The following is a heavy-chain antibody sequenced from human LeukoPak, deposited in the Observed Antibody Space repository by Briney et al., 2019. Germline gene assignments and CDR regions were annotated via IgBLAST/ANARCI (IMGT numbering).Heavy chain of an antibody. CDR2: ISGSGGST. Sequence: GGSLRLSCAASGFTFSSYGMSWVRQAPGKGLEWVSAISGSGGSTYYADSVKGRFTISRDNAKNSLYLQMNSLRAEDTAVYYCARDKGPMVRGYYFDYWGQGTLVTVSS. D-gene: IGHD3-10*01. V-gene: IGHV3-23*01. CDR3: ARDKGPMVRGYYFDY. J-gene: IGHJ4*02. CDR1: GFTFSSYG.